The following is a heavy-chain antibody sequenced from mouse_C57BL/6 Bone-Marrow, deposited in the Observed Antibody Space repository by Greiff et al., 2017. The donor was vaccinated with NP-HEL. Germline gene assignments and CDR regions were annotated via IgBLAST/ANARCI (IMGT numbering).Heavy chain of an antibody. D-gene: IGHD2-5*01. Sequence: QVQLQQSGPELVKPGASVKISCKASCYAFSSSWMNWVKQRPGKGLEWIGRIYPGDGDTNYNGKFKGKATLTADKSSSTAYMQLSSLTSEDSAVYFCAYSILQDYGGQGTTLTVYS. V-gene: IGHV1-82*01. CDR1: CYAFSSSW. J-gene: IGHJ2*01. CDR3: AYSILQDY. CDR2: IYPGDGDT.